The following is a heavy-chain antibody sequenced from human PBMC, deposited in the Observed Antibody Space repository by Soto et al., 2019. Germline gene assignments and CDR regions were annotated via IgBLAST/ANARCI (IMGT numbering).Heavy chain of an antibody. CDR3: ATMGTPVTGLYYFDY. J-gene: IGHJ4*02. V-gene: IGHV4-30-4*01. CDR2: ISYSGTT. CDR1: GGSISSGNYY. Sequence: SETLSLTRTVSGGSISSGNYYWSWIRQPPGKGLEWIGFISYSGTTHYSASLRSRVSISVDTSKNQFSLDLSSVTAADTAVYYCATMGTPVTGLYYFDYWGQGTLVTVS. D-gene: IGHD4-17*01.